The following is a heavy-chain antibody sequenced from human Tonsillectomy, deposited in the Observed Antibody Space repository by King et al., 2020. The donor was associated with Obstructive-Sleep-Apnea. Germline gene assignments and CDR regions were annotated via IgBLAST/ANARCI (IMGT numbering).Heavy chain of an antibody. D-gene: IGHD2-2*01. Sequence: VQLVESGGGVVQPGRSLRLSCAASGFTFSSYAMHWVRQAPGKGLEWVAVISYDGSNKYYADSVKGRFTISRDNSKNTLYLQMNSLRAEDTAVYYCARGVVWSSTSCYRGVYYYYGRDVWGQGTTVTVPS. CDR1: GFTFSSYA. CDR3: ARGVVWSSTSCYRGVYYYYGRDV. CDR2: ISYDGSNK. J-gene: IGHJ6*02. V-gene: IGHV3-30*04.